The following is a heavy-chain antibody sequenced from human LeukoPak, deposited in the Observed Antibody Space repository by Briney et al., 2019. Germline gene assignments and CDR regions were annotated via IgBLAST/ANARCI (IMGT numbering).Heavy chain of an antibody. J-gene: IGHJ4*02. D-gene: IGHD2-8*01. CDR1: GFTVSSNY. Sequence: GGSLRLSCAASGFTVSSNYMSWVRQAPGKGLEWVSVIYSGGSTYYADSVKGRFTISRHNSKNTLYLQMNSLRAEDTAVYYCARVGCTNGVCYTRGYFDYWGQGTLVTVSS. V-gene: IGHV3-53*04. CDR3: ARVGCTNGVCYTRGYFDY. CDR2: IYSGGST.